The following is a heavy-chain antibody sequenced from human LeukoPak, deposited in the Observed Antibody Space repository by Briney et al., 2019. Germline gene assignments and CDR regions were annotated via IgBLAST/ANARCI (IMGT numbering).Heavy chain of an antibody. CDR3: AKPSIAVAGLAMNDAFDI. D-gene: IGHD6-19*01. V-gene: IGHV3-23*01. J-gene: IGHJ3*02. CDR2: ISGSGGST. Sequence: GGSLRLSCAASGFTFSSYAMSWVRQAPGKGLEWVSAISGSGGSTYYADSVKGRLTISRDNSKNTLYLQMNSLRAEDTAVYYCAKPSIAVAGLAMNDAFDIWGQGTMVTVSS. CDR1: GFTFSSYA.